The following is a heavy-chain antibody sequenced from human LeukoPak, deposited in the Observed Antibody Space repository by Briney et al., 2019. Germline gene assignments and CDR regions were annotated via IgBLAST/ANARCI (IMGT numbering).Heavy chain of an antibody. Sequence: GRSLRLSCAASGFTFDDYAMHWVRHAPGKGLEWVSGISWNSGSIGYADSVKGRFTISRDNAKNSLYLQMNSLRAEDTALYYCAKASRGYYDSSGLIDYWGQGTLVTVS. CDR3: AKASRGYYDSSGLIDY. V-gene: IGHV3-9*01. CDR2: ISWNSGSI. J-gene: IGHJ4*02. D-gene: IGHD3-22*01. CDR1: GFTFDDYA.